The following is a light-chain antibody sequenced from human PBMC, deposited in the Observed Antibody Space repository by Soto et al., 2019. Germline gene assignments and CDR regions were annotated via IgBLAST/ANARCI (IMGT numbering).Light chain of an antibody. V-gene: IGKV3-20*01. CDR3: QQYYTTPAIT. CDR1: HSVSNNY. CDR2: GAS. Sequence: EIVLTQSPGTLSLSPGERATLSCRASHSVSNNYLAWYQQKPGQAPRLLLYGASNRATGIPDRFSGSGSWTEFTPTISSLQAEDVAVYYCQQYYTTPAITFGQGTRLEIK. J-gene: IGKJ5*01.